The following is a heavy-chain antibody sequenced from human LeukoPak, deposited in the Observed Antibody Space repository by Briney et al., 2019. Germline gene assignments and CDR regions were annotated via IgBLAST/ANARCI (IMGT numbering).Heavy chain of an antibody. CDR1: GFTFSSYA. J-gene: IGHJ4*02. CDR3: AKDVKYSGYDYVYLILYYFDY. D-gene: IGHD5-12*01. CDR2: ISGSTDST. V-gene: IGHV3-23*01. Sequence: GGSLRLSCAASGFTFSSYATSWVRQAPGKGLEWVSVISGSTDSTYYADSVKGRFTISRDNSKNTLYLQMNSLRAEDTAVYYCAKDVKYSGYDYVYLILYYFDYWGQGTLVTVSS.